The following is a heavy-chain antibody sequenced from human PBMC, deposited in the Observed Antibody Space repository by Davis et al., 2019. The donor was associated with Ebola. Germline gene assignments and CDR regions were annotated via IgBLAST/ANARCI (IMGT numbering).Heavy chain of an antibody. CDR1: GCTFTDYY. Sequence: ASVQVSCKASGCTFTDYYMHWVRQAPGQGLEWMGIINPTGGDTRSPQKFQGRITMTRDTSTKTFYLELTSLTSEDTAVYYCARDTFDYWGRGTLVTVSS. CDR3: ARDTFDY. J-gene: IGHJ4*02. V-gene: IGHV1-46*01. CDR2: INPTGGDT.